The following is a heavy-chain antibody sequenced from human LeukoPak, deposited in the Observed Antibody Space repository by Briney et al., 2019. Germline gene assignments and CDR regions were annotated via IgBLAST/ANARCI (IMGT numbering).Heavy chain of an antibody. V-gene: IGHV3-53*01. Sequence: GGSLSLSCALSGLTVSTNYMSWVRQAPGKGLEWVSVIYSGGSTYYADSVKGRFTISRDTSKNTLYLQMDSLRAEDTAVYYCARDADRGWYPYWGQGTLVIVSS. CDR2: IYSGGST. CDR1: GLTVSTNY. D-gene: IGHD6-19*01. CDR3: ARDADRGWYPY. J-gene: IGHJ4*02.